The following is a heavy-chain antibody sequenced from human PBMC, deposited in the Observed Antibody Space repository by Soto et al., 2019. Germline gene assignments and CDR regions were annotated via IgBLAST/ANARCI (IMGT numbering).Heavy chain of an antibody. CDR3: ARGGDSSSWYIDY. Sequence: QVQLQESGPGLVKPSGTLSLTCAVSGGSISSSNWWSWVRQPPGKGLECIGEIYHSGSTNYNPSHKSRVTISLDKSKNLFSRKLSPVTAADTAVYYCARGGDSSSWYIDYWGQGTLVTVSS. CDR2: IYHSGST. D-gene: IGHD6-13*01. CDR1: GGSISSSNW. V-gene: IGHV4-4*02. J-gene: IGHJ4*02.